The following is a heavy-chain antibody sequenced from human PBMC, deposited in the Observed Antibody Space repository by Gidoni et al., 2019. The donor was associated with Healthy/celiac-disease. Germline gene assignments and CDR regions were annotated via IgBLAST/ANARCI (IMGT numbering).Heavy chain of an antibody. CDR1: GFTFSSYA. CDR3: ASLDIAVGIDY. Sequence: QVQLVESGGGVVQPGRSLRLSCAASGFTFSSYAMHWVRQAPGKGLEWVAVISYDGSNKYYADSVKGRFTISRDNSKNTLYLQMNSLRAEDTAVYYCASLDIAVGIDYWGQGTLVTVSS. D-gene: IGHD6-19*01. J-gene: IGHJ4*02. CDR2: ISYDGSNK. V-gene: IGHV3-30*04.